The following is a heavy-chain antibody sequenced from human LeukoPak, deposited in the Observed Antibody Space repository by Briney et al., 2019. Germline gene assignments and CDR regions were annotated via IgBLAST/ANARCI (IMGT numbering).Heavy chain of an antibody. D-gene: IGHD3-3*01. CDR1: GGTFSSYA. V-gene: IGHV1-69*13. J-gene: IGHJ6*03. CDR3: ARATGFWSGPWAYYMDV. CDR2: IIPIFGTA. Sequence: GASVKVSCKASGGTFSSYAISWVRQAPGQGLEWMGGIIPIFGTANYAQKFQGRVTITADESTSTAYMELSSLRSEDTAVYYCARATGFWSGPWAYYMDVWGKGTTVTVSS.